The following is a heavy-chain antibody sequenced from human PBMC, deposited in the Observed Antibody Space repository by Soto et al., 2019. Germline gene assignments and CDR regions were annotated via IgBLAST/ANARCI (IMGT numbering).Heavy chain of an antibody. CDR1: GGSFSGYY. J-gene: IGHJ4*02. Sequence: QVQLQQWGAGLLKPSETLSLTCAVYGGSFSGYYWSWIRQPPGKGLEWIGEINHSGSTNYNPSLKGRVTISVDTSKNQFSLKLSSVTASDTAVYYCARAYGNFGVIDYWGQGTLVTVSS. V-gene: IGHV4-34*01. CDR2: INHSGST. CDR3: ARAYGNFGVIDY. D-gene: IGHD4-17*01.